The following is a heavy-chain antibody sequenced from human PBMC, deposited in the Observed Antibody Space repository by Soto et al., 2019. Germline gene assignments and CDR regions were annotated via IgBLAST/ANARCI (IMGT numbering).Heavy chain of an antibody. CDR3: AKDRAMVTNEYFQH. Sequence: PGGSLRLSCAASGFTFSSYAMSWARQAPGKGLEWVSAISGSGGSTYYADSVKGRFTISRDNSKNTLYLQMNSLRAEDTAVYYCAKDRAMVTNEYFQHWGQGTLVTVSS. CDR1: GFTFSSYA. CDR2: ISGSGGST. D-gene: IGHD5-18*01. V-gene: IGHV3-23*01. J-gene: IGHJ1*01.